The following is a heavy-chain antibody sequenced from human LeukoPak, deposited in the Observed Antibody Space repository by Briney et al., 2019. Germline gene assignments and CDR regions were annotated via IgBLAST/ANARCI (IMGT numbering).Heavy chain of an antibody. CDR1: GGSISSYY. CDR2: IYTSGST. V-gene: IGHV4-4*07. Sequence: SETLSLTCSVSGGSISSYYWSWIRQPAGKGLEWIGRIYTSGSTNYNPSLKSRVTMSVDTSMNQFSLKLTSVTAADTAVYYCAREDYTYGRGDWFDPWGQGTLVTVSS. D-gene: IGHD3-10*02. J-gene: IGHJ5*02. CDR3: AREDYTYGRGDWFDP.